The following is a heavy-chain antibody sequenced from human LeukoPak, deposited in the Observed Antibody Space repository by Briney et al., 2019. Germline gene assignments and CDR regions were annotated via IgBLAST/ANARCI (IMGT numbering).Heavy chain of an antibody. CDR1: GGSISGNY. CDR2: IHYSGST. CDR3: ARHLDYYGSGSYEY. V-gene: IGHV4-59*08. Sequence: PSETLSLTCSVSGGSISGNYWSWIRQPPGKGLEWIGYIHYSGSTDYNPSLKSRLTMSVDTSKNQFSLKLRSVTAADTAVYYCARHLDYYGSGSYEYWGQGTLVTASS. D-gene: IGHD3-10*01. J-gene: IGHJ4*02.